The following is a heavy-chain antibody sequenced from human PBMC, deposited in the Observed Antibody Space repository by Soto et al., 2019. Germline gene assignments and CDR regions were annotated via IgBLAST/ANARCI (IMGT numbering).Heavy chain of an antibody. CDR1: DFTFRSYW. Sequence: PGGSLRLSCAASDFTFRSYWMRWVRQSPGKGLVWIARISGGGSSTNYADFVKGGFTFLRDNANNTFYLLIDSLRADATAVYCCRRQVPLTYCTFDFWGQGTMVTVSS. V-gene: IGHV3-74*01. CDR2: ISGGGSST. CDR3: RRQVPLTYCTFDF. D-gene: IGHD2-15*01. J-gene: IGHJ3*01.